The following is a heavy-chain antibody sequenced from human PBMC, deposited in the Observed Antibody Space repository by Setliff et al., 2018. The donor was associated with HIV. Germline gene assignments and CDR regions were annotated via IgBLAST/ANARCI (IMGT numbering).Heavy chain of an antibody. CDR2: IKQDGSEK. D-gene: IGHD3-10*01. Sequence: LRLSCAASGFTFSSYWMSWVRQAPGKGLEWMANIKQDGSEKYYVDSVKGRFTISRDNAKNSLYLQMNSLRAEDTAVYYCAREGGMVRGALYYYYYYYMDVWGKGTTVTVSS. CDR3: AREGGMVRGALYYYYYYYMDV. J-gene: IGHJ6*03. CDR1: GFTFSSYW. V-gene: IGHV3-7*03.